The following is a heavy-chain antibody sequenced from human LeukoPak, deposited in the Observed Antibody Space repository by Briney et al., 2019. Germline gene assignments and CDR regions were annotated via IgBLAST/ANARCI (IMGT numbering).Heavy chain of an antibody. V-gene: IGHV4-4*09. Sequence: SETLSLTCTVSGGSISSYYWSWIRQPPGKGLEWIGYIYTSGSTNYNPSLKSRVTISVDTSKNQFSLKLSSVTAADTAVYYCARLAPGRLHYGGKPPAFDYWGQGTLVTVSS. D-gene: IGHD4-23*01. CDR3: ARLAPGRLHYGGKPPAFDY. CDR2: IYTSGST. J-gene: IGHJ4*02. CDR1: GGSISSYY.